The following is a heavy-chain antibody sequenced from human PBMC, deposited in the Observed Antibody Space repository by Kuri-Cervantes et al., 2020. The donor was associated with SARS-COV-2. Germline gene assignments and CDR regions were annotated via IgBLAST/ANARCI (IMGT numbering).Heavy chain of an antibody. D-gene: IGHD3-3*02. CDR2: FDPEDGET. Sequence: ASVKVSCKVSGYTLTELSMHWVRQAPGKGLEWMGGFDPEDGETIYAQKFQGRVTMTEDTSTDTAYMELSSLRSEDTAVYYCATATDEAFWSMPRFDYWGQGTLVTDSS. CDR1: GYTLTELS. V-gene: IGHV1-24*01. J-gene: IGHJ4*02. CDR3: ATATDEAFWSMPRFDY.